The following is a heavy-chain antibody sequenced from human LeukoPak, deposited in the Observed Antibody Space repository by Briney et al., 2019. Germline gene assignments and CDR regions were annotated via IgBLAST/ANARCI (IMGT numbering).Heavy chain of an antibody. Sequence: SVKVSCKASGGTFSSYAISWVRQAPGQGLEWMGGIIPIFGTANYAQKFQGRVTITADKSTSTAYMELSSLRSEDTAVYYCARLYYDILAFDIWGQGTMVTVSS. V-gene: IGHV1-69*06. CDR2: IIPIFGTA. J-gene: IGHJ3*02. CDR1: GGTFSSYA. D-gene: IGHD3-9*01. CDR3: ARLYYDILAFDI.